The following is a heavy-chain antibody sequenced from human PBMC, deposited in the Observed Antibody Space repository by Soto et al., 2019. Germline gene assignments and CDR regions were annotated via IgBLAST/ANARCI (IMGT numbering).Heavy chain of an antibody. CDR1: GGSIISSNYS. Sequence: QLQLQESGPGLVKSSETLSLTCTVSGGSIISSNYSWGWIRQPPGKGLEWIGTIYYSGSTYHNPSLNSRVTISVDTSKNQFSLKLTSVTAADTAVYYCARRGYGDHYDYWGQGTLVTVSS. J-gene: IGHJ4*02. CDR2: IYYSGST. CDR3: ARRGYGDHYDY. V-gene: IGHV4-39*01. D-gene: IGHD4-17*01.